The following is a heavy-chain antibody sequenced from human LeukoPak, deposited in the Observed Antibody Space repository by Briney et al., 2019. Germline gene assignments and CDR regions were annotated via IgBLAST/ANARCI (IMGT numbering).Heavy chain of an antibody. CDR1: VFTFSSYR. J-gene: IGHJ4*02. V-gene: IGHV3-21*01. CDR2: MSSGSSYV. CDR3: ARGTPYDSSGYYYGVY. Sequence: PGGSLRLSCVASVFTFSSYRMNWVRQAPGKGLECVSSMSSGSSYVYYADSVKGRFTISRDNAKNSLYLQMTSLRAEDTDVYYCARGTPYDSSGYYYGVYWGQGTLVTVSS. D-gene: IGHD3-22*01.